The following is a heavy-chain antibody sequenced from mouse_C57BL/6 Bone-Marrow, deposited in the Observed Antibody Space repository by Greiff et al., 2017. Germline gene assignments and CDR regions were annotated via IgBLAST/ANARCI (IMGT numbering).Heavy chain of an antibody. CDR1: GFSLTSYG. CDR3: ARNGDGYYLAWFAY. CDR2: IWSGGST. Sequence: QVQLKESGPGLVQPSQSLSITCTVSGFSLTSYGVHWVRQSPGKGLEWLGVIWSGGSTDYNAAFISRLSISKDNSKSQVFFNMSSLQADDTAIYYCARNGDGYYLAWFAYWGQGTLVTVSA. J-gene: IGHJ3*01. D-gene: IGHD2-3*01. V-gene: IGHV2-2*01.